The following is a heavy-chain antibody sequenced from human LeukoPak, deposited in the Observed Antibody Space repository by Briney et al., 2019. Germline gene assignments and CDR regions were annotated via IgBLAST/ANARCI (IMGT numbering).Heavy chain of an antibody. CDR1: GFTFSSYW. CDR2: IKQDGSEK. Sequence: GGSLRLSCAASGFTFSSYWMSWVRQAPGKGLEWVANIKQDGSEKYYVDSVKGRFTISRDNAKNSLYLQMNSLRAEDTAVYYCASSLLRFSEWSYQDAFDIWGQGTMVTVSS. V-gene: IGHV3-7*01. J-gene: IGHJ3*02. CDR3: ASSLLRFSEWSYQDAFDI. D-gene: IGHD3-3*01.